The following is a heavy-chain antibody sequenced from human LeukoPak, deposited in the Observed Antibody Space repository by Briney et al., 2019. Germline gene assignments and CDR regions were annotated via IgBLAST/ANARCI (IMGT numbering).Heavy chain of an antibody. CDR2: VNSDGGST. CDR1: GFTFSSYW. CDR3: ASMANGFDY. V-gene: IGHV3-74*01. Sequence: GGSLRLSCAASGFTFSSYWMHWVRQAPGKGLVWVSRVNSDGGSTTYADSVKGRFTISRDNARNTLFLQMNSLRAEDTAVYYCASMANGFDYWGQGTLVTVSS. D-gene: IGHD2-8*01. J-gene: IGHJ4*02.